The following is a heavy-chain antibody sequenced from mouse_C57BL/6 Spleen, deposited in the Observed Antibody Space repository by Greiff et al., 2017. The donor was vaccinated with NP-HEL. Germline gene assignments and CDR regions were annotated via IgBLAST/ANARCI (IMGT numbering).Heavy chain of an antibody. J-gene: IGHJ4*01. Sequence: QVQLQQPGAELVMPGASVKLSCKASGYTFTSYWMHWVKQRPGQGLEWIGELDPSDSYTNYNQKFKGKSTLTVDKSSSTAYMQLSSLTSEDSAVYYCAIDHSKDGYYAMDYWGQGTSVTVSS. D-gene: IGHD2-5*01. CDR3: AIDHSKDGYYAMDY. CDR1: GYTFTSYW. V-gene: IGHV1-69*01. CDR2: LDPSDSYT.